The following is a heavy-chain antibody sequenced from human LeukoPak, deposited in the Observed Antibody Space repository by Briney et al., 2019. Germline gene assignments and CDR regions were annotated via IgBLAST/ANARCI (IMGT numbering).Heavy chain of an antibody. J-gene: IGHJ6*02. CDR1: GFTFSDYY. CDR3: ARDKTMVRGPMGNYHYYGMDV. V-gene: IGHV3-11*01. CDR2: ISSSGSTI. D-gene: IGHD3-10*01. Sequence: GGSLRLSCAASGFTFSDYYMSWIRQAPGKGLEWVPYISSSGSTIYYADSVKGRFTISRDNAKNSLYLQMNSLRAEDTAVYYCARDKTMVRGPMGNYHYYGMDVWGQGTTVTVSS.